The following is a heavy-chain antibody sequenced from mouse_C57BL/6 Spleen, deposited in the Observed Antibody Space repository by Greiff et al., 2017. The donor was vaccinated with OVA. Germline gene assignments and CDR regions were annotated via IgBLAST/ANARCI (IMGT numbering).Heavy chain of an antibody. CDR2: IYPGSGST. CDR1: GYTFTSYW. J-gene: IGHJ2*01. V-gene: IGHV1-55*01. D-gene: IGHD1-1*01. Sequence: VQLQQPGAELVKPGASVKMSCKASGYTFTSYWITWVKQRPGQGLEWIGDIYPGSGSTNYNEKFKSKATLTVDTSSSTAFMQLSSLTSEDSAVYYCARNYGSSYDYFDYWGQGTTLTVSS. CDR3: ARNYGSSYDYFDY.